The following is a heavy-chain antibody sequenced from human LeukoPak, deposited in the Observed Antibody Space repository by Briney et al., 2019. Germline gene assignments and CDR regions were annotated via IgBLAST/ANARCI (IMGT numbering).Heavy chain of an antibody. CDR2: INPNSGGT. Sequence: ASVKVSCKASGYTFTGYYMHWVRQAPGQGLEWMGWINPNSGGTNYAQKFQGRVTMTRDTSISTAYMELSRLRSDDTAVYYCARAIDSPYGYFDYWGQGTLVTVSS. V-gene: IGHV1-2*02. J-gene: IGHJ4*02. CDR1: GYTFTGYY. CDR3: ARAIDSPYGYFDY. D-gene: IGHD4-17*01.